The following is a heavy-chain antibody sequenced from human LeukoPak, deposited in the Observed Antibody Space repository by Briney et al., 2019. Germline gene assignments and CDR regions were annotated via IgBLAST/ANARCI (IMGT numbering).Heavy chain of an antibody. CDR2: ISPYNGNT. Sequence: ASVKVSCKASGYTFTSYSISWVRQAPGQGLEWMGRISPYNGNTNYAQKLQGRVTMTTDTSTSTAYMELRSLRSDDTAVYYCARDSSSYYYRDYWGQGTLVTVSS. CDR3: ARDSSSYYYRDY. D-gene: IGHD3-22*01. CDR1: GYTFTSYS. J-gene: IGHJ4*02. V-gene: IGHV1-18*01.